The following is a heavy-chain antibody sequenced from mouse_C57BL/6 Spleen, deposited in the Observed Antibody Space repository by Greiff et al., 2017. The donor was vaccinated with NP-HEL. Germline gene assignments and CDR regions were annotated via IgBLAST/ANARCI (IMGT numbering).Heavy chain of an antibody. D-gene: IGHD2-4*01. Sequence: VQLKESGPELVKPGASVKISCKASGYTFTDYYINWVKQRPGQGLEWIGWIFPGSGSTYYNEKFKGKATLTVDKSSSTAYMLLSSLTSEDSAVYFCARYPYDYDVGPTWFAYWGQGTLVTVSA. CDR1: GYTFTDYY. V-gene: IGHV1-75*01. CDR3: ARYPYDYDVGPTWFAY. J-gene: IGHJ3*01. CDR2: IFPGSGST.